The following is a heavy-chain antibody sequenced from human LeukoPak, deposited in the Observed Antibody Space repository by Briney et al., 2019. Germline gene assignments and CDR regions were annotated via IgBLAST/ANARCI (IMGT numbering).Heavy chain of an antibody. J-gene: IGHJ6*04. V-gene: IGHV3-74*01. Sequence: GGSLRLSCAASGFTFSNYWMHWVRQAPGKGLVWVSRINSDGSSTSYADSVKGRFTISRDNAKNTLYLQMNSLRAEDTAVYYCARADYDSSGDMDVWGKGTTVTISS. CDR3: ARADYDSSGDMDV. D-gene: IGHD3-22*01. CDR2: INSDGSST. CDR1: GFTFSNYW.